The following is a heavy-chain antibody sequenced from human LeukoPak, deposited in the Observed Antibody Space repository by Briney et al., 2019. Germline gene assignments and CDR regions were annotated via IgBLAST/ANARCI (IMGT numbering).Heavy chain of an antibody. Sequence: GRSLRLSCAASGFTFSSYGMHWVRQAPGKGLEWVAVISYDGSNKYYADSVKGRFTISRDNSKNTLYLQMNSLRAEDTAVYYCAKDKPDTWSLSYWGQGTLVTVSS. CDR1: GFTFSSYG. D-gene: IGHD3-10*01. CDR2: ISYDGSNK. CDR3: AKDKPDTWSLSY. J-gene: IGHJ4*02. V-gene: IGHV3-30*18.